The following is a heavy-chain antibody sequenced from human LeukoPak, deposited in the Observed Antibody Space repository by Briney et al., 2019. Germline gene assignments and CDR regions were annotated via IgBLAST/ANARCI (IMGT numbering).Heavy chain of an antibody. V-gene: IGHV4-39*01. Sequence: SETLSLTCTVSGGSISSSSYYWGWIRQPPGKGLEWIGSIYYSGNTYYNPSPKSRVTISVDTSKKQFSLKLSSVTAADTAMYYCARQKVAAAGTPYFDYWGQGTLVTVSS. CDR2: IYYSGNT. D-gene: IGHD6-13*01. J-gene: IGHJ4*02. CDR3: ARQKVAAAGTPYFDY. CDR1: GGSISSSSYY.